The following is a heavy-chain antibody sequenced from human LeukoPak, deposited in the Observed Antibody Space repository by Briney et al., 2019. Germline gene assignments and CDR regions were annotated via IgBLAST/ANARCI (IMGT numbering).Heavy chain of an antibody. Sequence: SETLSLTCTVPGGSISSYYWSWIRQPPGKGLEWIGYIYYSGSTNYNPSLKSRVTISVDTSKNQFSLKLSSVTAADTAVYYCARFKVDSSGYYPRGYYYYMDVWGKGTTVTVSS. CDR1: GGSISSYY. CDR3: ARFKVDSSGYYPRGYYYYMDV. J-gene: IGHJ6*03. V-gene: IGHV4-59*08. D-gene: IGHD3-22*01. CDR2: IYYSGST.